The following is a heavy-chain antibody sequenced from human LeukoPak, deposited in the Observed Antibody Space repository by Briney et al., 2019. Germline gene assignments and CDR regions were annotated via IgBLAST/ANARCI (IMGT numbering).Heavy chain of an antibody. Sequence: ASVKVSCKASGYTFTSYGISWVRQAPGQGLEWMGWISAYNGNTNYAQKLQGRVTMTTDTSTSTAYMELRSLRSDDTAVYYCASPYYYGSGSYYDEYGMDVWGQGTTVTVSS. CDR1: GYTFTSYG. CDR2: ISAYNGNT. D-gene: IGHD3-10*01. J-gene: IGHJ6*02. CDR3: ASPYYYGSGSYYDEYGMDV. V-gene: IGHV1-18*01.